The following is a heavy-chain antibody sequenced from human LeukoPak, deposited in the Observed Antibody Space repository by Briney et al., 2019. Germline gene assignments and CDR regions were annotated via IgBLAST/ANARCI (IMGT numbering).Heavy chain of an antibody. V-gene: IGHV3-30*18. J-gene: IGHJ4*02. CDR2: ISHDGSNT. D-gene: IGHD5-12*01. CDR1: GFTFSRSA. CDR3: AKEMKPWMHFDY. Sequence: GGSLRLSCAASGFTFSRSAVHWVRQAPGKGLEWVAVISHDGSNTDYTDSVKGRYTISRDNSKNTLYLQMNSLRAEDTAVYYCAKEMKPWMHFDYWGQGTLVTVSS.